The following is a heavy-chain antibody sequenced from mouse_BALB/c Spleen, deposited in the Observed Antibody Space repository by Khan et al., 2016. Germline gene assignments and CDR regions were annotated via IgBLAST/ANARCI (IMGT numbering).Heavy chain of an antibody. D-gene: IGHD4-1*01. V-gene: IGHV1-80*01. CDR1: GFAFSSYW. J-gene: IGHJ4*01. Sequence: QVQLQQSGAELVRPGSSLKISCKASGFAFSSYWMNWVKQRPGQGLEWIGQIYPGDGDTNYTGKFKGKATLTADKSSSTAYMQLSRVTSEDTAVFYCGKLTGERGAMGYWGQGTLVTVSS. CDR3: GKLTGERGAMGY. CDR2: IYPGDGDT.